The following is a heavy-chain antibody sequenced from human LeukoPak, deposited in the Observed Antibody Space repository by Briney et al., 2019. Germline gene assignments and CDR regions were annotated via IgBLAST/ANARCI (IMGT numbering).Heavy chain of an antibody. CDR3: GRGRAY. CDR1: GFTFSSYS. CDR2: ISSDSTTI. J-gene: IGHJ4*02. V-gene: IGHV3-48*02. Sequence: GGSLRLSCAASGFTFSSYSMNWVRQAPGKGLECVSYISSDSTTIYCAGSVKGRFTISRDNAKNSLYLQMNSLRDEDTAVYYCGRGRAYWGQGTLVSVSS.